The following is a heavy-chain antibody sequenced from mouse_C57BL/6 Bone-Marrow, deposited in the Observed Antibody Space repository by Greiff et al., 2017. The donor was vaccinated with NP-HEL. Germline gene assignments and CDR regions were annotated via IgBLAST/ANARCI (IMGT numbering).Heavy chain of an antibody. CDR2: INPSSGYT. J-gene: IGHJ3*01. D-gene: IGHD4-1*01. Sequence: QVQLKESGAELAKPGASVKLSCKASGYTFTSYWMHWVKQRPGQGLEWIGYINPSSGYTKYNQKFKDKATLTADKSSSTAYMQLSSLTYEDSAVYDCARTLTGPWFAYWGQGTLVTVSA. V-gene: IGHV1-7*01. CDR3: ARTLTGPWFAY. CDR1: GYTFTSYW.